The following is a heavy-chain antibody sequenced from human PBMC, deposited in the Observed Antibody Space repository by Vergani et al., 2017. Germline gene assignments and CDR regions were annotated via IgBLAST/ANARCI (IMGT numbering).Heavy chain of an antibody. CDR1: GFTSAGYA. CDR3: AKDLGTSSGGGWFDP. D-gene: IGHD6-6*01. CDR2: ISWNSNSI. V-gene: IGHV3-9*02. J-gene: IGHJ5*02. Sequence: VSLVESGGGVVQPGRSLTLSCVASGFTSAGYAMHWVRQAPGKGLEWVSGISWNSNSIGYADSVKGRFTISRDNAKNSLYLQMNSLRAEDTALYYCAKDLGTSSGGGWFDPWGQGTLVTVSS.